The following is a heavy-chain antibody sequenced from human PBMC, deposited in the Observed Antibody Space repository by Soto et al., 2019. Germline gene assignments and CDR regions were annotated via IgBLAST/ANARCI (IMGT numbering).Heavy chain of an antibody. V-gene: IGHV1-18*01. J-gene: IGHJ4*02. CDR2: TVAGSGNR. CDR1: GYAFMSYG. D-gene: IGHD3-10*01. Sequence: QVQLMQSGAEVTKPGASVTLSGKPSGYAFMSYGLSWVRLAPGQGLEWMGWTVAGSGNRIYAQKFQDRINMNIDTSTNTGYMELRRLRSDDSALYFCTRVAGYGSGSRHFDNWGQGTLVTVSS. CDR3: TRVAGYGSGSRHFDN.